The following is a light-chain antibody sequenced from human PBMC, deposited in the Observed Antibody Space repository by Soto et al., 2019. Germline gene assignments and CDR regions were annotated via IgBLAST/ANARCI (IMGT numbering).Light chain of an antibody. Sequence: DIQMTQSPSTLSASVGDRVTITCRASQSIDDWLAWYQLKPGKVPKLLIYKASTLESGVPSRFSGSESGTEVNLTISSLQPDDFATYYCQQYSSYSPWTFGQGTKVEIK. V-gene: IGKV1-5*03. CDR1: QSIDDW. CDR3: QQYSSYSPWT. J-gene: IGKJ1*01. CDR2: KAS.